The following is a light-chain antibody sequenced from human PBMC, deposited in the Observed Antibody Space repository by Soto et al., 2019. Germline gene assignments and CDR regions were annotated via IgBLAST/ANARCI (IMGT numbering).Light chain of an antibody. J-gene: IGKJ4*01. V-gene: IGKV1-39*01. Sequence: DIKLTQSPSTLSAYIGVRVTTTCRASESIRTCLAWYQHKPGKAPKLLIYAASSLQSGVPSRFSGSGCGTDFTLTISSLQPEDFATYYCQPSYSTPLTFGGGTKLDI. CDR2: AAS. CDR1: ESIRTC. CDR3: QPSYSTPLT.